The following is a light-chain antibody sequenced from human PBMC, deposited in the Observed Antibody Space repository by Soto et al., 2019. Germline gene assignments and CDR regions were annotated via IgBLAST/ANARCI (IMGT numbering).Light chain of an antibody. V-gene: IGLV2-14*01. J-gene: IGLJ1*01. CDR2: HVS. Sequence: QSVLTQPASVSGSPGQSINISCTGISSDVGGYNYVSWYQQYPGKAPKIMIYHVSNRRSGVSNRFFGSKSGNSAALTISGHQPENEADYYCSSYTSTSTYVFGTGTKVTVL. CDR1: SSDVGGYNY. CDR3: SSYTSTSTYV.